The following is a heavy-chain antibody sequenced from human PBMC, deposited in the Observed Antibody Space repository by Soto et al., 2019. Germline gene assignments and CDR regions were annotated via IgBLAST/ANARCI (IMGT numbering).Heavy chain of an antibody. CDR3: ARGHLVAARPGYYYGMDV. J-gene: IGHJ6*02. V-gene: IGHV1-69*13. Sequence: SVKVSCKASGGTFSSYAISWVRQAPGQGLEWMGGIIPIFGTANYAQKFQGRVTITADESTSTAYMELSSLRSEDTAVYYCARGHLVAARPGYYYGMDVWGQGTTVTVSS. CDR1: GGTFSSYA. D-gene: IGHD6-6*01. CDR2: IIPIFGTA.